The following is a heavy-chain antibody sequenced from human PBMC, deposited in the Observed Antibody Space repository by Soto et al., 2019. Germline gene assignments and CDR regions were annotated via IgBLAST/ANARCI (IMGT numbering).Heavy chain of an antibody. CDR2: IIPIFGTA. D-gene: IGHD3-22*01. J-gene: IGHJ6*02. V-gene: IGHV1-69*06. CDR1: GGTFSSYA. Sequence: GASVKVSCKASGGTFSSYAISWVRQAPGQGLEWMGGIIPIFGTANYAQKFQGRVTITADKSTSTAYMELSSLRSEDTVVYYCAREGTYYYDSSGYDRTHYYYYGMDVWGQGTTVTVSS. CDR3: AREGTYYYDSSGYDRTHYYYYGMDV.